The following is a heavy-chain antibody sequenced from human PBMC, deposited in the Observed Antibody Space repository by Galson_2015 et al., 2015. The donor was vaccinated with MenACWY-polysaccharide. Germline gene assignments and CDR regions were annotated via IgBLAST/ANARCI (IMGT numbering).Heavy chain of an antibody. CDR2: IKQDGSEK. D-gene: IGHD3-10*01. J-gene: IGHJ4*02. CDR3: ASQTWTGYFDY. V-gene: IGHV3-7*03. Sequence: SLRLSCAASGFTLSGWWMSWVRQAPGKGLEWVANIKQDGSEKYYVDSVKGRFTISRDNAKTSLYLQVNSLRAEDTAMYYCASQTWTGYFDYWGQGILVTVSS. CDR1: GFTLSGWW.